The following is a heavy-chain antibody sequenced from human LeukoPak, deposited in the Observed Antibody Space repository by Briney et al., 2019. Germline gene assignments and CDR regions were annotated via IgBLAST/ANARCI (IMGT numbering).Heavy chain of an antibody. CDR2: ISYDGSNK. Sequence: PGRSLRLSCAASGFTFSSYAMHWVRQAPGKGLEWVAVISYDGSNKYYADSVKGRFTISRDNSKNTLYLQMNSLRAEDTAVYYCARTQEPGPPCSSTSCYAFDIWGQGTMVTVSS. CDR3: ARTQEPGPPCSSTSCYAFDI. J-gene: IGHJ3*02. CDR1: GFTFSSYA. D-gene: IGHD2-2*01. V-gene: IGHV3-30-3*01.